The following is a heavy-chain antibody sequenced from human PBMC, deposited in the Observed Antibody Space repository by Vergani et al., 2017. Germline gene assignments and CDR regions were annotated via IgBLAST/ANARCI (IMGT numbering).Heavy chain of an antibody. CDR2: IYHSGST. CDR1: GGSFSGYY. CDR3: ARVFDDSSGRRSDY. V-gene: IGHV4-34*01. D-gene: IGHD3-22*01. J-gene: IGHJ4*02. Sequence: QVQLQQWGAGLLKPSETLSLTCAVYGGSFSGYYWGWIRQPPGKGLEWIGSIYHSGSTYYNPSLKSRVTISVDTSKNQFSLKLSSVTAADTAVYYCARVFDDSSGRRSDYWGQGTLVTVSS.